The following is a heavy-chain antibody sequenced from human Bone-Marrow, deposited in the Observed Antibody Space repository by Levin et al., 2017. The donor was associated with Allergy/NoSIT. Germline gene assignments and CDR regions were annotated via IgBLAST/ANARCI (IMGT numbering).Heavy chain of an antibody. CDR2: IVVGSGNT. CDR1: GFTFTSSA. CDR3: AATTTTQSNGELVYYYYYYMDV. Sequence: VASVKVSCKASGFTFTSSAVQWVRQARGQRLEWIGWIVVGSGNTNYAQKFQERVTITRDMSTSTAYMELSSLRSEDTAVYYCAATTTTQSNGELVYYYYYYMDVWGKGTTVTVSS. J-gene: IGHJ6*03. V-gene: IGHV1-58*01. D-gene: IGHD4-11*01.